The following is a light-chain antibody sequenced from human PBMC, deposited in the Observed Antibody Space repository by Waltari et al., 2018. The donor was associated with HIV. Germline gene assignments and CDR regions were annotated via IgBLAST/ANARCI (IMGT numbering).Light chain of an antibody. V-gene: IGKV4-1*01. CDR1: QSVLYSSNNKNY. CDR2: AAS. Sequence: DIVMTQSPDSLAVSLGERATINCKSSQSVLYSSNNKNYLAWYQQKPGQPPKLLIYAASTRESVLPDRFSGSGSGTDFTLTISSLQAEDVAVYYCQQYYSTPHSFGQGTKLEIK. CDR3: QQYYSTPHS. J-gene: IGKJ2*03.